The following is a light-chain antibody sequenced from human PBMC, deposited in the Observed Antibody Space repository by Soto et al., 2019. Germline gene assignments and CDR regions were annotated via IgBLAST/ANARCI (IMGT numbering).Light chain of an antibody. Sequence: QSVLTQPPSASESPGQSVTISCTGTSGDVGGYNYVSWYQQHPGKAPKLMIFEVSERPSGVPDRFSASKSGNTASLTVSGLQAEDEADYYCSSYAGSNNYVFGTGTKVTVL. J-gene: IGLJ1*01. CDR3: SSYAGSNNYV. CDR2: EVS. V-gene: IGLV2-8*01. CDR1: SGDVGGYNY.